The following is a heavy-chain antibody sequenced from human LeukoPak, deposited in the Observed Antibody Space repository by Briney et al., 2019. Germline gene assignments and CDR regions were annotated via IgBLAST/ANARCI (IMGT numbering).Heavy chain of an antibody. V-gene: IGHV4-59*12. CDR1: GGSISSYY. J-gene: IGHJ4*02. D-gene: IGHD1-26*01. CDR3: ARASVRWELIFDY. CDR2: IHHSGST. Sequence: PSETLSLTCTVSGGSISSYYWSWIRQPPGKGLEWIGEIHHSGSTNYNVSLKSQVTISVDKSKNQFSLKLSSVTAADTAVYYCARASVRWELIFDYWGQGTLVTVSS.